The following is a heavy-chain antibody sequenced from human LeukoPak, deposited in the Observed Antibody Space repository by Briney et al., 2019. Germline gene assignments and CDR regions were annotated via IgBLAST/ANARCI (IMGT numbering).Heavy chain of an antibody. D-gene: IGHD6-6*01. CDR2: IYHSGST. CDR1: GGSISSSNW. J-gene: IGHJ6*03. Sequence: SSETLSLTCAVSGGSISSSNWWSWVRQPPGEGLQWIGVIYHSGSTNYNSSLKSRVTISLDKSKNRFSLKLTSVTAADTAVYYCARDFSSSSTVYYYYYMDVWGKGTTVTVSS. V-gene: IGHV4-4*02. CDR3: ARDFSSSSTVYYYYYMDV.